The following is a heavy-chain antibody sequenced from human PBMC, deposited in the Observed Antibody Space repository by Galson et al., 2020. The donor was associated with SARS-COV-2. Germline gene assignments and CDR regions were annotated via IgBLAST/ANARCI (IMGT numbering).Heavy chain of an antibody. CDR1: GGSISSSSYY. V-gene: IGHV4-39*01. CDR3: ARAVGTAAVYYWYFDL. CDR2: IYYSGST. Sequence: SETLSLTCTVSGGSISSSSYYWGWIRQPPGKGLEWIGSIYYSGSTYYNPSLKSRVTISVDTSKNQFSLKLSSVTAADTAVYYCARAVGTAAVYYWYFDLWGRGTLVTVSS. D-gene: IGHD6-25*01. J-gene: IGHJ2*01.